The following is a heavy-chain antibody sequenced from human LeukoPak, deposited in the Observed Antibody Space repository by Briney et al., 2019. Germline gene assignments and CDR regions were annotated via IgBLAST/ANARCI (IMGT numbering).Heavy chain of an antibody. CDR2: INHSGST. V-gene: IGHV4-34*01. CDR3: ARKGVIVSEPYYFDY. Sequence: GSLRLSCAASGFTFSSYAMSWVRQAPGKGLEWIGEINHSGSTNYNPSLKSRVTISVDTSKNQFSLKLSSVTAADTAVYYCARKGVIVSEPYYFDYWGQGTLVTVSS. CDR1: GFTFSSYA. D-gene: IGHD3-16*02. J-gene: IGHJ4*02.